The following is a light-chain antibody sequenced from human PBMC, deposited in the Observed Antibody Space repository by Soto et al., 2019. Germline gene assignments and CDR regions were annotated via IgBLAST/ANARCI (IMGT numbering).Light chain of an antibody. J-gene: IGLJ2*01. Sequence: QSVLTQPPSASGTPGQRVTISCSGSSSNICSNPVHWYQQVPGTAPKLLIHNNNQRPSGVPARFSGSKSGTSASLAISGLQSEDEADYYCAAWDDSLNGVLFGGGTKVTVL. CDR2: NNN. CDR1: SSNICSNP. CDR3: AAWDDSLNGVL. V-gene: IGLV1-44*01.